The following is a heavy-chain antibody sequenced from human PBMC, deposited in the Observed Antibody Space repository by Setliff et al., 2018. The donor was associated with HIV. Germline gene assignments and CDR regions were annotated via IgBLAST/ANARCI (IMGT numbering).Heavy chain of an antibody. J-gene: IGHJ3*02. CDR1: GYTFTGYY. CDR2: ISPHNGDT. V-gene: IGHV1-2*02. Sequence: ASVKVSCKASGYTFTGYYMHWVRQAPGQGLEWMGWISPHNGDTNIPQRFKGRVTMTRDTSINTAYMELSRLRSDDTAVYHCARGDTYYHDRSGYVKSALDAFDIWGRGTMVTVSS. CDR3: ARGDTYYHDRSGYVKSALDAFDI. D-gene: IGHD3-22*01.